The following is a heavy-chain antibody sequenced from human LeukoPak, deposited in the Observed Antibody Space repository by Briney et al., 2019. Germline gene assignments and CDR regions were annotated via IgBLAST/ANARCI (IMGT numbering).Heavy chain of an antibody. J-gene: IGHJ5*02. CDR3: ARVPGVYYDRLTGYGSGWFDP. V-gene: IGHV4-38-2*02. CDR1: GYSISSGYY. Sequence: PSETLSLTCTVSGYSISSGYYWGWIRQPPGKGLEWIGSIYHSGSTYYNPSLKSRVTISVDTSKNQFSLKLSSVTAADTAMYYCARVPGVYYDRLTGYGSGWFDPWGQGTLVTVSS. D-gene: IGHD3-9*01. CDR2: IYHSGST.